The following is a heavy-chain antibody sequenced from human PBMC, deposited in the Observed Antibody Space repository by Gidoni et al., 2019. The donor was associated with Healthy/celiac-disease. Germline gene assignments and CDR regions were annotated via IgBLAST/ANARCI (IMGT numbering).Heavy chain of an antibody. Sequence: QVQLVQSGAEVKKPGSSVKVSCKASGGTFSSYTISWVRQAPGKGLEWMGRIIPNVGKANDAQKFQGRVTITANKATSTANMELSSLRSEDTAGYYGARESGRAEAGTDYWGQETLVTVSS. J-gene: IGHJ4*02. CDR3: ARESGRAEAGTDY. CDR1: GGTFSSYT. V-gene: IGHV1-69*08. CDR2: IIPNVGKA. D-gene: IGHD6-13*01.